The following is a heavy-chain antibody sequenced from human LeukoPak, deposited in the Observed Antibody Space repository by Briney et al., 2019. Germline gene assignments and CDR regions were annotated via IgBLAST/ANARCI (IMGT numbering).Heavy chain of an antibody. CDR2: ISCDGSNK. J-gene: IGHJ6*04. CDR3: ARDGDCSGGSCYSAHYYYGMDV. Sequence: GGALRLSRAASGFTFSSYAMHWVRQAPGKGLEWVAVISCDGSNKYYADSVKGRFTISRDNSKNTLYLQMNSLRAEDTAVYYCARDGDCSGGSCYSAHYYYGMDVWGKGTTVTVSS. D-gene: IGHD2-15*01. CDR1: GFTFSSYA. V-gene: IGHV3-30*04.